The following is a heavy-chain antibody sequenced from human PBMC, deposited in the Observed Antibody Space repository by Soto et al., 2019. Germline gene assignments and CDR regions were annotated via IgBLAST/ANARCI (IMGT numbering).Heavy chain of an antibody. Sequence: QVQLVQSGAEVKKPGASLKVSCKASGYTFTSYGISWVRQAPGQGLEWMGWISAYNGDTKYAQKLQGRVTMTTDTSTSTAYMEVRSLRSDDTAVYSCARVSRMFGSDYWGQGTLVTVSS. J-gene: IGHJ4*02. D-gene: IGHD3-10*02. V-gene: IGHV1-18*01. CDR2: ISAYNGDT. CDR1: GYTFTSYG. CDR3: ARVSRMFGSDY.